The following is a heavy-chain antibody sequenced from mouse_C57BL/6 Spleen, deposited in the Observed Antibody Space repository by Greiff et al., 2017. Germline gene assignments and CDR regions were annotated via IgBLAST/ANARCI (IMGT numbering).Heavy chain of an antibody. D-gene: IGHD2-1*01. CDR1: GFTFSSYA. V-gene: IGHV5-4*01. Sequence: EVKVVESGGGLVKPGGSLKLSCAASGFTFSSYAMSWVRQTPEKRLEWVATISDGGSYTYYPDNVKGRFTISRDNAKNNLYLQMSHLKSEDTAMYYCARDKDYGNSLFDYWGQGTTLTVSS. CDR3: ARDKDYGNSLFDY. J-gene: IGHJ2*01. CDR2: ISDGGSYT.